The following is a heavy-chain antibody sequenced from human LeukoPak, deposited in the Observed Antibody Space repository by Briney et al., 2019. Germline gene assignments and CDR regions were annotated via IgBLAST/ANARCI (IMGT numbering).Heavy chain of an antibody. Sequence: GRSLRLSCAASGFTFSSYAMHWVRQAPGKGLEWVAVISYDGSNKYYADSVKGRFTISRDNSRNTLYLQMNSLRAEDTAVYYCARGGGYSSSLYYFDYWGQGTLVTVSS. D-gene: IGHD6-13*01. J-gene: IGHJ4*02. CDR1: GFTFSSYA. V-gene: IGHV3-30-3*01. CDR3: ARGGGYSSSLYYFDY. CDR2: ISYDGSNK.